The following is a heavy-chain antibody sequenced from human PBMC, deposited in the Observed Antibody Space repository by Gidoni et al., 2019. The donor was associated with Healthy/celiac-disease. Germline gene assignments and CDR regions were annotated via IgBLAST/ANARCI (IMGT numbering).Heavy chain of an antibody. Sequence: QVQLVESGGGVFQPGRSLSLSCAASGVTFRSSGMHWVRQAPGKGLEWVAVISYDGSNKYDANSVKGRFTISRDNSKNTLYLQMNSLRAEDTAVYYCAKSSLTYNWNRGAFDYWGQGTLVTVSS. CDR1: GVTFRSSG. CDR3: AKSSLTYNWNRGAFDY. D-gene: IGHD1-1*01. V-gene: IGHV3-30*18. J-gene: IGHJ4*02. CDR2: ISYDGSNK.